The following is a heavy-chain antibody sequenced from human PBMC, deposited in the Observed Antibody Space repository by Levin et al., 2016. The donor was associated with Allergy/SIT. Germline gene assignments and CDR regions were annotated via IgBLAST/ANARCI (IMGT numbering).Heavy chain of an antibody. D-gene: IGHD6-13*01. CDR2: INSDGSST. CDR1: GFTFNSYW. CDR3: ARGRGESSSWYEDY. J-gene: IGHJ4*02. Sequence: GGSLRLSCAASGFTFNSYWMHWVRQAPGEGLVWVSRINSDGSSTNYADSVKGRFTISKDYAKNTLYLQMTRLRVEDTAVYYCARGRGESSSWYEDYWGQGTLVTVSS. V-gene: IGHV3-74*01.